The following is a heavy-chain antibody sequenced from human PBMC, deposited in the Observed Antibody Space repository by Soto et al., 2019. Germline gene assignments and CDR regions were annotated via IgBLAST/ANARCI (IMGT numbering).Heavy chain of an antibody. CDR1: AVSISSSIYY. D-gene: IGHD6-13*01. Sequence: QLSLQESGPGVVKPSETLSLTCTVSAVSISSSIYYWGWIRQPPGKGLEWIGTIYSSERTQSSGITYYQQSLESRATISVDTSQNQFSLKLRSLTAADTAVYYCARWIGNWQQPMSGPWRPGNLVTVSS. CDR2: IYSSERTQSSGIT. CDR3: ARWIGNWQQPMSGP. J-gene: IGHJ5*02. V-gene: IGHV4-39*01.